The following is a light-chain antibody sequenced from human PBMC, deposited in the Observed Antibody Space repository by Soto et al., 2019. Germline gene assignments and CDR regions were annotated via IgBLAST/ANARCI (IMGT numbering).Light chain of an antibody. Sequence: DIQMTQSPSTLSASVGDTVPVTCRASQSVSGWLAWYQQKPGEAPKLLIYDASALPRGVPSRFSGSGSGTKFSLTIASLQPDDYATYCCQQYETFSGTFGPGTKVEI. J-gene: IGKJ1*01. CDR3: QQYETFSGT. CDR2: DAS. CDR1: QSVSGW. V-gene: IGKV1-5*01.